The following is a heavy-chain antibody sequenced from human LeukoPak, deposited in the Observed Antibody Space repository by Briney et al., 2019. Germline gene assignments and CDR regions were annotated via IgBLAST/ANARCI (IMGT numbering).Heavy chain of an antibody. D-gene: IGHD4-17*01. CDR3: ARDSTYGDHPDY. J-gene: IGHJ4*02. CDR2: INPNSGGT. Sequence: ASVKVSCKASGYTFTGYYMHWVRQAPGQGLEWMGWINPNSGGTNYAQKFQGRVTMTRDTSISTAYMELSRLRSDDTAVYYCARDSTYGDHPDYWGQGTLVTVSS. V-gene: IGHV1-2*02. CDR1: GYTFTGYY.